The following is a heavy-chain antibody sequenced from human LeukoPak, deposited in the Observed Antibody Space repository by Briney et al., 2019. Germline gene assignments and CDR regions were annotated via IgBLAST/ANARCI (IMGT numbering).Heavy chain of an antibody. CDR1: GFAFSSYW. D-gene: IGHD6-13*01. CDR2: INSDGSST. Sequence: PGGSLRLSCAASGFAFSSYWMHWVRQAPEKGLVWVSRINSDGSSTSYADSVKGRFTMSRDNAKNTLYLQMNSLRAEDTAVYYCARVSRFPGIASDYWGQGTLVTVSS. V-gene: IGHV3-74*01. CDR3: ARVSRFPGIASDY. J-gene: IGHJ4*02.